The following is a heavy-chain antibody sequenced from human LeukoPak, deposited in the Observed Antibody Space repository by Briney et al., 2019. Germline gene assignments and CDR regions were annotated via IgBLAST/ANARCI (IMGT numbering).Heavy chain of an antibody. V-gene: IGHV3-23*01. J-gene: IGHJ6*02. CDR2: ISGSGGST. D-gene: IGHD1-26*01. Sequence: GGSLRLSCAASGFTFSSYAMSWVRQAPGKGLEWVSAISGSGGSTYYADSVKGRFTISRDNSKNSLYLQMNSLRAEDTAVYYCARQWELSIYYYYGMDVWGQGTTVTVSS. CDR1: GFTFSSYA. CDR3: ARQWELSIYYYYGMDV.